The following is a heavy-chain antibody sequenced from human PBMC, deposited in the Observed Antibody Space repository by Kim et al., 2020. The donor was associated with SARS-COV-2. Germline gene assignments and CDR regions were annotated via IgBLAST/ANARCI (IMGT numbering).Heavy chain of an antibody. CDR3: TRVDTALYYYYGMDV. D-gene: IGHD5-18*01. J-gene: IGHJ6*02. Sequence: GGSLRLSCTASRFTFGDYAMSWVRQAPGKGLEWVGFIRSKTYGGTTEYAASVKGRFTISRDDSKSIAYLQMNSLKTEDTAVYYWTRVDTALYYYYGMDVWGQGTTVTVSS. CDR2: IRSKTYGGTT. CDR1: RFTFGDYA. V-gene: IGHV3-49*04.